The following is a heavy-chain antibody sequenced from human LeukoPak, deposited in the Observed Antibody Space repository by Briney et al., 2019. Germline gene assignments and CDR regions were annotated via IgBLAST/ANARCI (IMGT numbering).Heavy chain of an antibody. J-gene: IGHJ4*02. D-gene: IGHD1-26*01. Sequence: SETLSLTCTVSGASVSSSSYYWEWIRQPPGKGLEWVGSIFYSGSTSYNPSLKSRVTMSVDTSKNQFSLRLSSVTATDTAVYYCATHRSGSHPYYWGQGTLVTVSS. CDR2: IFYSGST. CDR3: ATHRSGSHPYY. CDR1: GASVSSSSYY. V-gene: IGHV4-39*01.